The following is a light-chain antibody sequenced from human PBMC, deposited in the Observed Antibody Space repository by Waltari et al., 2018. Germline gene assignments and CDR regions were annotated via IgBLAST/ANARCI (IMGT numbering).Light chain of an antibody. CDR2: DTS. CDR1: QSVGSY. V-gene: IGKV3-11*01. Sequence: DIVSTQSPATLSLSPGERATLSCRASQSVGSYLAWYQQKPGQAPRLLFYDTSSRATGVPARFTASGSGTDFSLTISSLDPEDFAVYYCQQRGNWPLTFGGGTKVEIK. J-gene: IGKJ4*01. CDR3: QQRGNWPLT.